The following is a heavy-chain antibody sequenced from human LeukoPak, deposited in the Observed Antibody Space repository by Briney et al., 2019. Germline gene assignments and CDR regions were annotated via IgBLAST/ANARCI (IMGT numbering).Heavy chain of an antibody. V-gene: IGHV3-33*01. CDR3: ARALSPRVRGYYYYSMDV. J-gene: IGHJ6*02. D-gene: IGHD3-10*01. CDR2: IWYDGSNK. CDR1: GFTFSSYG. Sequence: GGSLRLSCAASGFTFSSYGMHWVRQAPGKGLEWVAVIWYDGSNKYYADSVKGRFTISRDNSKNTLYLQMNSLRAEDTAVYYCARALSPRVRGYYYYSMDVWGQGTTVTVSS.